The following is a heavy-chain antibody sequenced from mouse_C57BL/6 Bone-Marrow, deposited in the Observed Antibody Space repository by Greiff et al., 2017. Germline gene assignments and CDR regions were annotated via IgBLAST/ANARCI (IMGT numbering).Heavy chain of an antibody. CDR2: IDPEIGDT. CDR3: SSFDGNYFDF. V-gene: IGHV14-4*01. D-gene: IGHD2-3*01. J-gene: IGHJ2*01. CDR1: GFNIKDDY. Sequence: EVKLVESGAELVRPGASVKLSCTASGFNIKDDYIHWVKQRPEQGLEWIGWIDPEIGDTEYASKFPGKATITSDTSSNTAYLQLSSLTSEDTAAYYCSSFDGNYFDFWGQGTPLTVAS.